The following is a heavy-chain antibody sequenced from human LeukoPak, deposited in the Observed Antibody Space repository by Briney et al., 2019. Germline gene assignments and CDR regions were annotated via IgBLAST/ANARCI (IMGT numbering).Heavy chain of an antibody. J-gene: IGHJ4*02. V-gene: IGHV1-18*01. CDR3: ARDKPYYYLY. D-gene: IGHD3-22*01. CDR2: ISAYNGDT. CDR1: GYTFTNYG. Sequence: ASVKVSCKASGYTFTNYGISWVRQAPGQGLEWMGWISAYNGDTKYAQKFQGRVTMTTDTSTRTAFMELRSLRSDDTAVYYCARDKPYYYLYWGQGTLVTVSS.